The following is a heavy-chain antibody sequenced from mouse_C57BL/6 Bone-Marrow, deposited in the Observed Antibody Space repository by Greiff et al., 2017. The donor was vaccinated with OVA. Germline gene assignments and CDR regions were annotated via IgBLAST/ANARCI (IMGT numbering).Heavy chain of an antibody. CDR3: ARDQTAQAQDAMDY. V-gene: IGHV5-4*01. Sequence: EVKLVESGGGLVKPGGSLKLSCAASGFTFSSYAMSWVRQTPEKRLEWVATISDGGSYTYYPDNVKGRFTISRDNAKNNLYLQMSHLKSEDTAMYYCARDQTAQAQDAMDYWGQGTSVTVSS. CDR1: GFTFSSYA. J-gene: IGHJ4*01. D-gene: IGHD3-2*02. CDR2: ISDGGSYT.